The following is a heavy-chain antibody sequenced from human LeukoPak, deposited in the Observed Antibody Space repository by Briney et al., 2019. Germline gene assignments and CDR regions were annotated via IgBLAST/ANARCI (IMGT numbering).Heavy chain of an antibody. CDR1: GYTFTGYY. D-gene: IGHD1-1*01. Sequence: ASVKVSCKASGYTFTGYYMHWVRQAPGQGLEWMGWINPNSGGTNYAQKFQGRVTMTRDTSISTAYMELSRLRSDDTAVYYCARPYWNDDEHAFDIWGQGTMVTVSS. CDR2: INPNSGGT. J-gene: IGHJ3*02. CDR3: ARPYWNDDEHAFDI. V-gene: IGHV1-2*02.